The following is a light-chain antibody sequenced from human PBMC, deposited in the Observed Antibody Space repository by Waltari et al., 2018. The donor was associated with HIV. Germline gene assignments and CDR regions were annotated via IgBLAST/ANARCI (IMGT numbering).Light chain of an antibody. V-gene: IGLV3-19*01. J-gene: IGLJ3*02. CDR2: GKN. Sequence: SSELTQDPAVSVALGQPVRITCQGDSLRKHYCTWYHQKPGKDPVLVHYGKNNRPSGIPDRFSGSTSGSTTSLTIAGAQAEDEADYYCNSRDSSGNHLVFGGGTKLTVL. CDR1: SLRKHY. CDR3: NSRDSSGNHLV.